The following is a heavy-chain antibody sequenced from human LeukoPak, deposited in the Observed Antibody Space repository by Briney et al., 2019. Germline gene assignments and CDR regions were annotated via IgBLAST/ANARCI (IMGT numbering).Heavy chain of an antibody. Sequence: XXIGEINHSGSTNYNPSLKSRVTISVDTSKNQFSLKLSSVTAADTAVYYCATPTGDSSGYYFDYWGQGTLVTVSS. CDR2: INHSGST. CDR3: ATPTGDSSGYYFDY. V-gene: IGHV4-34*01. D-gene: IGHD3-22*01. J-gene: IGHJ4*02.